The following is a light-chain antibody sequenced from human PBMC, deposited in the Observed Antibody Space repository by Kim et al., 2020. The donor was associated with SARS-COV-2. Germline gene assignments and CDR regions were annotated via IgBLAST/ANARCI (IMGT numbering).Light chain of an antibody. CDR1: QTVSTN. CDR2: GAS. Sequence: VSPGARATLSCRASQTVSTNLAWYQQTPGQAPKLLIFGASTRATGIPARFSGSGSGTEFTLTISSLQSEDFAVYYCQQYDNWPGTFGQGTKVDIK. CDR3: QQYDNWPGT. V-gene: IGKV3-15*01. J-gene: IGKJ1*01.